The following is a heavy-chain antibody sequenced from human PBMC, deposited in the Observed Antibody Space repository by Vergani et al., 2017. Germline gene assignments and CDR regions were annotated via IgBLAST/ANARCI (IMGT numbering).Heavy chain of an antibody. J-gene: IGHJ6*03. Sequence: EVQLVESGGGLVQPGGSLRLSCAASGFTFSSYWMHWVRQAPGKGLVWVSRINSDGSSTSYADSVKGRFTISRDNAKNTLYLQMNSLRAEDTAVYYCARVVPAAIYYYYYYYMDVWGKGTTVTVSS. D-gene: IGHD2-2*02. CDR1: GFTFSSYW. CDR3: ARVVPAAIYYYYYYYMDV. CDR2: INSDGSST. V-gene: IGHV3-74*01.